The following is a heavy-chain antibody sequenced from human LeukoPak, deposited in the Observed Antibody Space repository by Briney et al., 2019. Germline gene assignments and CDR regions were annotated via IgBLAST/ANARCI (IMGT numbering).Heavy chain of an antibody. D-gene: IGHD1-26*01. CDR2: ISSNGGST. Sequence: GGSLRLSCAASGFTFSTYAMHWVRQAPGKGLECVSAISSNGGSTYYANSVKGRFTISRDNSKNTLYLQMGSLRAEDMAVYYCSRGRIVGPKGAFDIWGQGTMVTVSS. CDR3: SRGRIVGPKGAFDI. CDR1: GFTFSTYA. J-gene: IGHJ3*02. V-gene: IGHV3-64*01.